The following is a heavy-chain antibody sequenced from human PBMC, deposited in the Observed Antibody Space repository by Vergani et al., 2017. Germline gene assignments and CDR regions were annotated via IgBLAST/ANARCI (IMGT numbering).Heavy chain of an antibody. Sequence: EVQLVESGGGLVQPGGSLRLSCAASGFTFSSYSMNWVRQAPGKGLEWVSVIYSGGSTYYADSVKGRFTISRDNSKNTLYLQMNSLRAEDTAVYYCARGRGVWSYYYGMDVWGQGTTVTVSS. CDR1: GFTFSSYS. CDR3: ARGRGVWSYYYGMDV. V-gene: IGHV3-66*01. J-gene: IGHJ6*02. CDR2: IYSGGST. D-gene: IGHD3-10*01.